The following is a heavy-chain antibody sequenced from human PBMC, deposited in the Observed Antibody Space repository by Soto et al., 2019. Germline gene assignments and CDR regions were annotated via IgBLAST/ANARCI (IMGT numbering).Heavy chain of an antibody. Sequence: PGGSLRLSCAASGFTFSSYAMSWVRQAPGKGLEWVSAISGSGGSTYYADSVKGRFTISRDNSKNTLYLQMNSLRAEDTAVYYCAKDLTYYYDSSGYYWPYYYYYYGMDVWGQGTTVTVSS. CDR1: GFTFSSYA. D-gene: IGHD3-22*01. V-gene: IGHV3-23*01. CDR3: AKDLTYYYDSSGYYWPYYYYYYGMDV. J-gene: IGHJ6*02. CDR2: ISGSGGST.